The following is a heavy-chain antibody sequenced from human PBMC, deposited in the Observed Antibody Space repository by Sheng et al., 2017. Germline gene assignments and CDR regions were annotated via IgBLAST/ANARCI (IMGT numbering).Heavy chain of an antibody. V-gene: IGHV4-4*07. CDR2: IYTSGST. J-gene: IGHJ6*03. D-gene: IGHD3-10*01. CDR1: GGSISSYY. Sequence: QVQLQESGPGLVKPSETLSLTCTVSGGSISSYYWSWIRQPAGKGLEWIGRIYTSGSTNYNPSLKSRVTMSVDTSKNQFSLKLSSVTAADTAVYYCAREGITMVRGVIIWEYYYYYYMDVWGKGTTVTVSS. CDR3: AREGITMVRGVIIWEYYYYYYMDV.